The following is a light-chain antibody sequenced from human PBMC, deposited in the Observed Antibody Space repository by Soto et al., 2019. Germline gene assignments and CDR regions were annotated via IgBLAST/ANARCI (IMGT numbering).Light chain of an antibody. Sequence: EIVMTQSPDTLYVSPGEGATLSCRASQSVRTKLAWYQQKAGQAPRLLIYGASTRATGIPDRFSGSGSGTDFTLTISSLQPEDFATYYCQKSYSTPSITFGQGTRLEIK. J-gene: IGKJ5*01. CDR1: QSVRTK. CDR2: GAS. V-gene: IGKV3-15*01. CDR3: QKSYSTPSIT.